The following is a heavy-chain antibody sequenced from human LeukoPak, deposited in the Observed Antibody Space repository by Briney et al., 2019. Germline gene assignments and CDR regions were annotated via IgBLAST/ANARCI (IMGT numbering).Heavy chain of an antibody. J-gene: IGHJ5*02. CDR2: IYYSGST. Sequence: SETLSRTCTVSGGSISSYYWSWIRQPPGKGLEWIGYIYYSGSTNYNPSLKSRVTISVDTSKNQFSLKLSSVTAADTAVYYCARTTTRTRYPWFDPWGQGTLVTVSS. V-gene: IGHV4-59*01. D-gene: IGHD1/OR15-1a*01. CDR1: GGSISSYY. CDR3: ARTTTRTRYPWFDP.